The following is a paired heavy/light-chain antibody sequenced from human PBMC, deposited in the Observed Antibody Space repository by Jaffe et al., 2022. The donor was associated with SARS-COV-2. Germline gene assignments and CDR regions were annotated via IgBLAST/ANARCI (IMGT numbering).Light chain of an antibody. CDR2: WAS. V-gene: IGKV4-1*01. CDR3: QQYYSTLYT. J-gene: IGKJ2*01. CDR1: QSVLHSSNNNNY. Sequence: DIVMTQSPDSLAVSLGERATINCKSSQSVLHSSNNNNYLAWYQQKPGQPPKLLIHWASTRGSGVPDRFSGSGSGTDFTLTISSLQAEDVAVYYCQQYYSTLYTFGQGTKLEIK.
Heavy chain of an antibody. J-gene: IGHJ4*02. CDR1: GFTFSSNW. V-gene: IGHV3-7*01. CDR2: INQYGSEE. Sequence: EVLLVESGGDLVQPGGSLRLSCAASGFTFSSNWMSWVRQAPGKGLEWVANINQYGSEEYYVDSVKGRFTISRDNAKNSLYLQMNSLRAADTAVYYCARVGWGGYGSSPQHPHDCWGQGTLVTVSS. D-gene: IGHD6-6*01. CDR3: ARVGWGGYGSSPQHPHDC.